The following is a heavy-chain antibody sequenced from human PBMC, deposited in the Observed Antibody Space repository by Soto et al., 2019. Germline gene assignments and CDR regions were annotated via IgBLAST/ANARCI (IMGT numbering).Heavy chain of an antibody. CDR2: IYPGDSDT. CDR1: GYSFTSYW. Sequence: GESLKISCKGSGYSFTSYWIGCVRQMPGKGLEWMGIIYPGDSDTRYSPSFQGQVTISADKSISTAYLQWSSLKASDTAMYYCARHYCSGGSCYSGGGFYYYYYGMDVWGQGTTVTVSS. D-gene: IGHD2-15*01. J-gene: IGHJ6*02. CDR3: ARHYCSGGSCYSGGGFYYYYYGMDV. V-gene: IGHV5-51*01.